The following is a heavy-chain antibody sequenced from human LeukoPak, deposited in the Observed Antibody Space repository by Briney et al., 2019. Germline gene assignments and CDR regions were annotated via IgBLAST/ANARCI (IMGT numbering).Heavy chain of an antibody. D-gene: IGHD3-3*01. V-gene: IGHV3-30*02. J-gene: IGHJ4*02. CDR1: GFTFSSYG. CDR3: ARLREIPVFGVVTKSTSYFDY. CDR2: IRYDGSNK. Sequence: GGSLRLSCAASGFTFSSYGMHWVRQAPGKGLEWVAFIRYDGSNKYYADSVKGRFTISRDNSRNTLYLQMNSLRAEDTAVYYCARLREIPVFGVVTKSTSYFDYWDQGTLVTVSS.